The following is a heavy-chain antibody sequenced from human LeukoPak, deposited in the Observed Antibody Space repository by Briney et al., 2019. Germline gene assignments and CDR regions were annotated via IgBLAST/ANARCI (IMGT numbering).Heavy chain of an antibody. Sequence: GASVKVSCKASGYTFNSYAITWVRQAPGQGLEWMGWISTYNGITSYAQKLQGRVTMTTDTSSTTAYMELSRLRSDDTAVYYCATGAPRPIVVVPAAIAISYFQHWGQGTLVTVSS. CDR2: ISTYNGIT. D-gene: IGHD2-2*01. CDR1: GYTFNSYA. J-gene: IGHJ1*01. V-gene: IGHV1-18*01. CDR3: ATGAPRPIVVVPAAIAISYFQH.